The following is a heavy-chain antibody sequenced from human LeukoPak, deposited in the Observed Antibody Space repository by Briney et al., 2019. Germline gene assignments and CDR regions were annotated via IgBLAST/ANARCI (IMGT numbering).Heavy chain of an antibody. D-gene: IGHD1-26*01. J-gene: IGHJ4*02. CDR3: AKETSGATAY. CDR2: ISGNGGST. V-gene: IGHV3-23*01. CDR1: GFTFSSYA. Sequence: GGSLRLSCAVSGFTFSSYAMSWVRQAPGKGLEWVSAISGNGGSTYYADSVKGRFTISRDNTKNTLYLQMNSLRAEDTAIYYCAKETSGATAYWGQGPLVTVSS.